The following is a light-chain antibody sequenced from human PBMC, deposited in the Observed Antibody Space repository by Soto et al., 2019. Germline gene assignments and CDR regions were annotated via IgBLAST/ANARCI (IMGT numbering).Light chain of an antibody. V-gene: IGKV1-5*01. CDR2: DAS. CDR3: LQYSDYPWT. J-gene: IGKJ1*01. CDR1: ESTSEW. Sequence: DIQMTQSPATLSASIGDRVTITCRASESTSEWLALYQQKTRKAPKFLSSDASRLRNGVPARFSGSGSGTEFTLTSTSLHPDDFAIYYGLQYSDYPWTCGQGTEVEIK.